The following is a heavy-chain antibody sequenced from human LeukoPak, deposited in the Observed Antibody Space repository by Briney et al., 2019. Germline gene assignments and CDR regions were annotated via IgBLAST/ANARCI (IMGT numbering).Heavy chain of an antibody. CDR2: IYPGDSDT. Sequence: GESLKISCKGSVYSFFSYWIGWVRQLPGKGLEWMGTIYPGDSDTRYSPSFQGQVTISADKSISTAYLQWSSLKASDTAMYYCARRETAAGTLDYWGKGNLVTVSA. V-gene: IGHV5-51*01. J-gene: IGHJ4*02. CDR3: ARRETAAGTLDY. D-gene: IGHD6-13*01. CDR1: VYSFFSYW.